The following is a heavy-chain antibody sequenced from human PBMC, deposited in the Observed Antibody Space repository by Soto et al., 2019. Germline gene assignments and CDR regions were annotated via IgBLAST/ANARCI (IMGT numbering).Heavy chain of an antibody. D-gene: IGHD3-22*01. CDR1: GYTFISYP. V-gene: IGHV1-3*01. CDR2: INAGDDKT. CDR3: ARAAYYYDSSGYYPGDY. J-gene: IGHJ4*02. Sequence: ASVKVSCKASGYTFISYPMHWVRQAPGQRPEWMGWINAGDDKTHYLQKFQGRITITRDTSASTVYMELSSLRSEDTAVYYCARAAYYYDSSGYYPGDYWSQGSLVTVSS.